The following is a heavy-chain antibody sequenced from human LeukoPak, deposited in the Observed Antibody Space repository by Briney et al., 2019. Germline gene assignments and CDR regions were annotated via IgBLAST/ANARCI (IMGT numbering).Heavy chain of an antibody. CDR2: ISSSGSTI. Sequence: EGSLRLSCAASGFAFSDHYMSWIRQAPGKGLEWVSYISSSGSTIYYADSVKGRFTISRDNAKNSLYLQMNSLRAEDTAVYYCARGGIAAVGIGAFDIWGQGTMVTVSS. J-gene: IGHJ3*02. CDR1: GFAFSDHY. D-gene: IGHD6-13*01. V-gene: IGHV3-11*01. CDR3: ARGGIAAVGIGAFDI.